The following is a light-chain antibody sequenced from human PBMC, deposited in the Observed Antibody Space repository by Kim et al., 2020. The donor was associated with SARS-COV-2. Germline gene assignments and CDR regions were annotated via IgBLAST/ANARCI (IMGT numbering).Light chain of an antibody. J-gene: IGLJ3*02. CDR2: DVS. Sequence: QSALTQPASVSGSPGQSITISCTGTSSDIGNYNFVSWSQQHPGKAPKLLIYDVSKRPSGVSDRFSGSKSGNTASLTISGLQAEDEADYYCSSHIGRSTWVFGGGTQLTVL. CDR1: SSDIGNYNF. V-gene: IGLV2-14*01. CDR3: SSHIGRSTWV.